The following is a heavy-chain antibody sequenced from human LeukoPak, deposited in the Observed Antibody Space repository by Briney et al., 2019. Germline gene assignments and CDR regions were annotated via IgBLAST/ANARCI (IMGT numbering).Heavy chain of an antibody. D-gene: IGHD6-25*01. J-gene: IGHJ3*02. CDR2: IYHSGST. CDR1: GYSISSGYY. V-gene: IGHV4-38-2*02. CDR3: ARPSSGGAFDI. Sequence: SETLSLTCTVSGYSISSGYYWGWIRQPPGKGLEWIGYIYHSGSTYYNPSLKSRVTISVDRSKNQFSLKLGSVTAADTAVYYCARPSSGGAFDIWGQGTMVTVSS.